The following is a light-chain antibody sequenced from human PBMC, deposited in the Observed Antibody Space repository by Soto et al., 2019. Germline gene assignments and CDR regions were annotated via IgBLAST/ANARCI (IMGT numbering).Light chain of an antibody. J-gene: IGKJ1*01. CDR3: MQALQTPWT. Sequence: DVVMTQSPLSLPVTLGQPASISCRSSQSLLHLNGYNSLDWYLQKPGQSPQLLIYLGSNRASGVPDRFSGSGSGTNFTLKISRVEAEDVGVYYCMQALQTPWTFGQGTKVDI. V-gene: IGKV2-28*01. CDR2: LGS. CDR1: QSLLHLNGYNS.